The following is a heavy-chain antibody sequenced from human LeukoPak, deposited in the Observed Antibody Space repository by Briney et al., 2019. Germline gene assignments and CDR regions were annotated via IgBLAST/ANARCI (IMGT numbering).Heavy chain of an antibody. CDR2: ISAYNGNT. Sequence: ASVKVSCKASGYTFTSYGISWVRQAPGQGLEWMGWISAYNGNTNYAQKLQGRVTMTTDTSTSTAYLELRSLRSDDTAVYYCAGFKRRGGNYYYMDVWGKGTTVTISS. CDR3: AGFKRRGGNYYYMDV. D-gene: IGHD1-1*01. J-gene: IGHJ6*03. V-gene: IGHV1-18*01. CDR1: GYTFTSYG.